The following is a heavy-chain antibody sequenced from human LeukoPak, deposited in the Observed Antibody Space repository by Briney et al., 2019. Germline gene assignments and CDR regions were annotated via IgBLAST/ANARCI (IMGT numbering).Heavy chain of an antibody. Sequence: GGSLRLSCAASGFTFSTYAMSWVRQAPGKGLQWVAAISGGGSSAYYEDSVKGRVTISRDNSKNMLYLQMSSLRVEDTAVYYCANDMDDYNVQPPLFKYWGQGTLVTVSS. CDR1: GFTFSTYA. J-gene: IGHJ1*01. CDR3: ANDMDDYNVQPPLFKY. V-gene: IGHV3-23*01. D-gene: IGHD4-11*01. CDR2: ISGGGSSA.